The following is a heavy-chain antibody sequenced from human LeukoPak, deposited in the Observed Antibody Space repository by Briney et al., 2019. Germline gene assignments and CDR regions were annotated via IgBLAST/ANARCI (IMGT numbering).Heavy chain of an antibody. Sequence: ASVKVSCKASGYTFTSYYMHWVRQAPGQGLEWMGIINPSGGSTSYAQKFQGRVTMTRDTSTSTVYMELSSLRSEDTAVYYCARIAAAGTPLYYYYGMDVWGQGTTVTVSS. CDR1: GYTFTSYY. D-gene: IGHD6-13*01. CDR3: ARIAAAGTPLYYYYGMDV. V-gene: IGHV1-46*01. CDR2: INPSGGST. J-gene: IGHJ6*02.